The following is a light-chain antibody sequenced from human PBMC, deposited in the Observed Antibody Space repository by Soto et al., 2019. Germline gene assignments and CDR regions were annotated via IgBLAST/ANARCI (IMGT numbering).Light chain of an antibody. CDR1: SSNIGAGYD. CDR3: QSYDSSLSGTV. V-gene: IGLV1-40*01. J-gene: IGLJ2*01. Sequence: QSALTQPPSVSGAPGQRVTISCTGSSSNIGAGYDVHWYQQLPGTAPKLLINANSNRPSGVPDRFSGSKSGTSASLAITGLQAEDEADYYCQSYDSSLSGTVFGGGTKLTVL. CDR2: ANS.